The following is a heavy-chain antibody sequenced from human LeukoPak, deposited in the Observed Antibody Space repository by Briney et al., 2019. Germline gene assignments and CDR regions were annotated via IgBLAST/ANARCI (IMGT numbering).Heavy chain of an antibody. CDR1: GGSISSYY. V-gene: IGHV4-59*01. CDR3: ARLAYGDYGEYFDY. D-gene: IGHD4-17*01. Sequence: KPSETLSLTCTVSGGSISSYYWSWIRQPPGKGLEWIGYIYYSGSTNYNPSLKSRVTISVDTSKNQFSLKLSSVTAADTAVYYCARLAYGDYGEYFDYWGQGTLVTVSS. J-gene: IGHJ4*02. CDR2: IYYSGST.